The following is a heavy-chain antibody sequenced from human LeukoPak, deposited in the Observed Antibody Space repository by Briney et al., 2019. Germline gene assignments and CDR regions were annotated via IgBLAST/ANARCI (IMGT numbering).Heavy chain of an antibody. D-gene: IGHD3-10*01. CDR3: ASESGPGSYYDY. CDR2: IDPSDSYT. V-gene: IGHV5-10-1*01. Sequence: GESLKISCKCSGYSFSSYWTTLVRQMPGKGLEWMGRIDPSDSYTKYSPSFQGHVTISVDKSISTAYLQWSSLKAPDTAMYYCASESGPGSYYDYWGQGTLVTVSS. J-gene: IGHJ4*02. CDR1: GYSFSSYW.